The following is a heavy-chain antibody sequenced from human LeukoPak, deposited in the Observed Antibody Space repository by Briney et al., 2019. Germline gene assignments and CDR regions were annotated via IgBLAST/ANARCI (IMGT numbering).Heavy chain of an antibody. CDR1: GFTFSNYA. Sequence: GGSLGLSCAASGFTFSNYAMSWVRQAPGKGLEWVSSLSSSSSYIDYADSVKGRFTISRDNAKNSLYLQMNSLRAEDMALYYCAKGYCISTSCYVDYWGQGTLVTVSS. D-gene: IGHD2-2*01. J-gene: IGHJ4*02. CDR2: LSSSSSYI. V-gene: IGHV3-21*04. CDR3: AKGYCISTSCYVDY.